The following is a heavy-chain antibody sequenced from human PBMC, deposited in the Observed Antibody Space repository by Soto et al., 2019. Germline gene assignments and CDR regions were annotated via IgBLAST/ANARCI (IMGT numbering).Heavy chain of an antibody. Sequence: GGSLRLSCAASGFTFSSYNMNWVRQAPGKGLEWVSSISSSSSYIYYADSVKGRFTISRDNAKNSLYLQMNSLRAEDTAVYYCARDRAPYSSTWTYYYYGMDVWGQGTTVTVSS. D-gene: IGHD6-13*01. CDR2: ISSSSSYI. CDR3: ARDRAPYSSTWTYYYYGMDV. CDR1: GFTFSSYN. J-gene: IGHJ6*02. V-gene: IGHV3-21*01.